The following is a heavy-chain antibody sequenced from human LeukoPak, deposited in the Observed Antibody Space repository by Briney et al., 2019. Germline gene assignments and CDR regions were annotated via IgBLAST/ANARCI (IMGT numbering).Heavy chain of an antibody. CDR2: ISYDGSNK. CDR1: GFTFSSYG. Sequence: GGSLRLSCAASGFTFSSYGMHWVRQAPGKGLEWVAVISYDGSNKYYADSVKGRFTISRGNSKNTLYLQMNSLRAEDTAVYYCAKDLSSSLDYWGQGTLVTVSS. J-gene: IGHJ4*02. V-gene: IGHV3-30*18. CDR3: AKDLSSSLDY. D-gene: IGHD6-6*01.